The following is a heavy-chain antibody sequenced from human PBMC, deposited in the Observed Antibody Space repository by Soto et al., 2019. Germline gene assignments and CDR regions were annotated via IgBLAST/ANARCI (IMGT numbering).Heavy chain of an antibody. CDR3: VMVDNYVTPTPQDV. D-gene: IGHD3-16*01. V-gene: IGHV1-18*01. CDR2: ISPYTGNT. J-gene: IGHJ6*02. Sequence: QVQLVQSGDEVKKPGASVKVSCKASGYIFVNYGIAWVRQAPGQGLEWMGWISPYTGNTHSATKIQGRLTMTTDTSTRKAYMDLGSLKSDDTAVYYCVMVDNYVTPTPQDVWGQGTTVTVSS. CDR1: GYIFVNYG.